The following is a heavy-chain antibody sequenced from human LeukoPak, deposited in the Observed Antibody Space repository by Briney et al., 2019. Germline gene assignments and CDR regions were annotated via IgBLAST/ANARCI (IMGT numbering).Heavy chain of an antibody. D-gene: IGHD4-17*01. CDR3: AKVPGPMTTVTPFDY. Sequence: HRGGSLRLSCAASGFTFSSYGMHWVRQAPGKGLEWVAFIRYDGSNKYYADSVKGRFTISRDNSKNTLYLQMNSLRAEDTAVYYCAKVPGPMTTVTPFDYWGQGTLVTVSS. CDR2: IRYDGSNK. J-gene: IGHJ4*02. V-gene: IGHV3-30*02. CDR1: GFTFSSYG.